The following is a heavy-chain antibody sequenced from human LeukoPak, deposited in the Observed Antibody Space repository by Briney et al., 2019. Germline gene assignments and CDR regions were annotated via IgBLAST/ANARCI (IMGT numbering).Heavy chain of an antibody. Sequence: GGSLRLSCAASGFTFSSYGMHWVRQAPGKGLEWVAVISHDGSNKYYADSVKGRFSISRDNSKNTLYLQMSGLRVEDTAVYYCVITSATGPLDYWGQGTLVTVSS. CDR3: VITSATGPLDY. V-gene: IGHV3-30*03. J-gene: IGHJ4*02. CDR2: ISHDGSNK. D-gene: IGHD6-6*01. CDR1: GFTFSSYG.